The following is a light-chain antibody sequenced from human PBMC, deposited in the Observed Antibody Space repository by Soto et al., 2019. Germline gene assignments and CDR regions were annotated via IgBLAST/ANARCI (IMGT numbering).Light chain of an antibody. Sequence: QSALTQPASVSGSPGQSITISCTGTSSDVGGYNYVSWYQQHPGKAPKLMIYDVSNRPSGVSNRFSGSKSGNTASLTISGLQAEDEADYYCSSYTSSVWVFGTGTKLTVL. J-gene: IGLJ1*01. CDR1: SSDVGGYNY. CDR2: DVS. V-gene: IGLV2-14*01. CDR3: SSYTSSVWV.